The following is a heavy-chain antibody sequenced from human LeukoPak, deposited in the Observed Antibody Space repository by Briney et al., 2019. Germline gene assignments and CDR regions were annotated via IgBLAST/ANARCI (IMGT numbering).Heavy chain of an antibody. D-gene: IGHD4-23*01. CDR1: GFTFSIYS. V-gene: IGHV3-48*01. J-gene: IGHJ4*02. Sequence: PGGSLRLSCAVSGFTFSIYSMNWVRQAPGKGLEWVSHIKSSSSTIYYADSVKGRFTISRDNAKNSLYLQMNSLRAEDTAVYYCARDGSDYGGNDQYYFDYWGQGTLVTVSS. CDR2: IKSSSSTI. CDR3: ARDGSDYGGNDQYYFDY.